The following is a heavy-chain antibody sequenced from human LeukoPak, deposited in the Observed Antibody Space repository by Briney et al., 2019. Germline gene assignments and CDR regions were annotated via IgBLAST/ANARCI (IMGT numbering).Heavy chain of an antibody. J-gene: IGHJ5*02. D-gene: IGHD2-21*01. CDR3: ARSGAYGWFDP. V-gene: IGHV4-59*01. CDR2: IYYSGST. Sequence: SETPSLTCTVSGGSISSYYWHWIRQPPGKGLEWIGFIYYSGSTNYNPSLKSRVTISVDTSKNQVSLKLSSVTAADTAVYYCARSGAYGWFDPWGQGTLVTVSS. CDR1: GGSISSYY.